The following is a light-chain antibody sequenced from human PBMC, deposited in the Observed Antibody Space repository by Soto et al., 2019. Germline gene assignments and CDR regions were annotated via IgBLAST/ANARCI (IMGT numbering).Light chain of an antibody. Sequence: EIVMTQSPATLSVSPGERATLSCRASQSMSINLAWYQQKPGQAPRLLIDGATTRATGIPGRFSGSGSGTDFTLAIDSLQSEDFAVYHCQQYNNWPPTFGQGTKLEIK. J-gene: IGKJ2*01. CDR1: QSMSIN. CDR2: GAT. V-gene: IGKV3-15*01. CDR3: QQYNNWPPT.